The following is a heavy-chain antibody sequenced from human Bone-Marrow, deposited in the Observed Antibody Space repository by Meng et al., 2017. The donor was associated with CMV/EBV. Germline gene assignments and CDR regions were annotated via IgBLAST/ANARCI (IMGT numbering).Heavy chain of an antibody. J-gene: IGHJ6*02. Sequence: GGSLRLSCAASGFSFSKYWMHWVRQVPGKGLVWVSRINSDGSSTSYADSVKGRFTISRDNAKNTLYLQMNSLRAEDTAVYYCARAGGYYYYGMDVWGQGTTVTVSS. D-gene: IGHD3-10*01. CDR3: ARAGGYYYYGMDV. V-gene: IGHV3-74*01. CDR1: GFSFSKYW. CDR2: INSDGSST.